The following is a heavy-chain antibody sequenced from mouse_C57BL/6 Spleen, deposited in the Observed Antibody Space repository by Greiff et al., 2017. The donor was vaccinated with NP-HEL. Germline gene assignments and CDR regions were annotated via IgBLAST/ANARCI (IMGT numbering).Heavy chain of an antibody. V-gene: IGHV2-2*01. Sequence: VMLVESGPGLVQPSQSLSITCTVSGFSLTSYGVHWVRQSPGKGLEWLGVIWSGGSTDYNAAFISRLSISKDNSKSQVFFKMNSLQADDTAIYYCARKSYDGYFDYWGQGTTLTVSS. CDR1: GFSLTSYG. CDR3: ARKSYDGYFDY. CDR2: IWSGGST. J-gene: IGHJ2*01. D-gene: IGHD2-3*01.